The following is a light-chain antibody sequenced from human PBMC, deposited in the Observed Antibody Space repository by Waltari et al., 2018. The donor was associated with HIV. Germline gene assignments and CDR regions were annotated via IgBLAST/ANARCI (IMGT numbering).Light chain of an antibody. CDR3: QQYNYWPPYT. J-gene: IGKJ2*01. Sequence: IVMTQSPATLSVSPGERATLSCRASRTVIGNSAWHQKKPGQAPRVLVYGACTRAAGVPARFTGSGSGTEFTLTISTLQSEDFAVYYGQQYNYWPPYTFGQGTRLEIK. V-gene: IGKV3-15*01. CDR2: GAC. CDR1: RTVIGN.